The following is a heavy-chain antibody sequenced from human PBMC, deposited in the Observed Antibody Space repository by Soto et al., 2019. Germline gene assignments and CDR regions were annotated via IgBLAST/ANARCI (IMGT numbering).Heavy chain of an antibody. V-gene: IGHV4-59*01. CDR1: GDFLTTYY. CDR2: IFYGGHT. Sequence: SETLSLTCDVSGDFLTTYYWNWIRQSPGKGLEWIGYIFYGGHTNYNPSLRGRATISVDTSKNQFSLKLSSVTAADTAVYYCARSPQYSSGWNGGFDYWGQGTLVTSPQ. CDR3: ARSPQYSSGWNGGFDY. D-gene: IGHD6-19*01. J-gene: IGHJ4*02.